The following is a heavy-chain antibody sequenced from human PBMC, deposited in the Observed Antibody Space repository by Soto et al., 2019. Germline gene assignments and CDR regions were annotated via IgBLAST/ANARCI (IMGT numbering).Heavy chain of an antibody. CDR1: GGAFSSYA. CDR2: IIPIFGTA. CDR3: ARGAAAAGTQPAEYGMDV. J-gene: IGHJ6*02. Sequence: QVQLVQSGAEVKKPGSWVKVSCKASGGAFSSYAISWVRQAPGQGLEWMGGIIPIFGTANYAQKFQGRVTITADESTSTAYMELSSLRSEDTAVYYCARGAAAAGTQPAEYGMDVWGQGTTVTVSS. D-gene: IGHD6-13*01. V-gene: IGHV1-69*12.